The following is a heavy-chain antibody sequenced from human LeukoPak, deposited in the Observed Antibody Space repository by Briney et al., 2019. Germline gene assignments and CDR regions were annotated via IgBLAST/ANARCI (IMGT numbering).Heavy chain of an antibody. D-gene: IGHD3-22*01. CDR3: AKRGVVIRVILVGFHKEAYYFDS. J-gene: IGHJ4*02. Sequence: GGSLRLSCAVSGITLSNYAMSWVRQAPGKGLEWVAGISGSGGGTHYADAVKGRFTISRDNPKNTLYLQMNNLRAGDTAVYFCAKRGVVIRVILVGFHKEAYYFDSWGQGALVTVSS. CDR2: ISGSGGGT. CDR1: GITLSNYA. V-gene: IGHV3-23*01.